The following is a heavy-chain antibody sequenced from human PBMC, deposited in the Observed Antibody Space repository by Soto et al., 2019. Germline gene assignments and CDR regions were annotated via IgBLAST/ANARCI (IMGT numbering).Heavy chain of an antibody. J-gene: IGHJ4*02. V-gene: IGHV3-53*01. CDR2: IYSGSST. CDR3: ARDSSNYVRLTY. Sequence: PSETLSLSCAASGFTVSTSYITWVRQPPGKGLEWVSVIYSGSSTYYADSVKGRFTISRDSPKNTVYLQMNNLRAEDTAIYYCARDSSNYVRLTYWGQGTLVTVSS. D-gene: IGHD3-10*02. CDR1: GFTVSTSY.